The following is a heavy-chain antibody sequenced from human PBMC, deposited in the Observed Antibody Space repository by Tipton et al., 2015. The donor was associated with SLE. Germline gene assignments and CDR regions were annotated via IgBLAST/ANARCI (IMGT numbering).Heavy chain of an antibody. Sequence: LRLSCTVSGASVRNHYWIWIRQSPGKGLEWIGYVYGTGNTHYNPSLKSRVTLSVDTSKNQFSLQLTSVTAADTAVYYCARDSTRWSFWGQGTLVTVSS. CDR1: GASVRNHY. D-gene: IGHD2/OR15-2a*01. J-gene: IGHJ4*02. V-gene: IGHV4-59*02. CDR2: VYGTGNT. CDR3: ARDSTRWSF.